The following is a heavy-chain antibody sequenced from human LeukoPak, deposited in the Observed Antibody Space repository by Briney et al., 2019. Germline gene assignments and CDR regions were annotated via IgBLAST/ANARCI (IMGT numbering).Heavy chain of an antibody. CDR1: GYTFTGYY. D-gene: IGHD3-3*01. V-gene: IGHV1-2*06. J-gene: IGHJ5*02. Sequence: ASVKVSCKASGYTFTGYYMHWVRQAPGQGLEWMGRINPNSGGTNYAQKLQGRVTMTRDTSISTAYMELSRLRSDDTAVYYCAREEDDFWSGYRQNWFDPWGQGTLVTVSS. CDR2: INPNSGGT. CDR3: AREEDDFWSGYRQNWFDP.